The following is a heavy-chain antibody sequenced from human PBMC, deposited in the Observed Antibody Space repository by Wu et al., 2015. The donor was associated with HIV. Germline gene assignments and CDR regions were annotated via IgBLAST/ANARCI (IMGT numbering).Heavy chain of an antibody. CDR2: IIPIFGTA. CDR3: ARARIAAAGNYYYGMDV. D-gene: IGHD6-13*01. V-gene: IGHV1-69*13. J-gene: IGHJ6*02. CDR1: GGTFSSYA. Sequence: QVQLVQSGAEVKKPGSSVKVSCKASGGTFSSYAISWVRQAPGQGLEWMGRIIPIFGTANYAQKFQGRVTITADESTSTAYMELSSLRSEDTAVYYCARARIAAAGNYYYGMDVWGQGTHGSPSP.